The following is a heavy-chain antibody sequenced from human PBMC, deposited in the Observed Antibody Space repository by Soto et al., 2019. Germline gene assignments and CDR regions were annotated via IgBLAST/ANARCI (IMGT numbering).Heavy chain of an antibody. CDR3: AKGRYSSSWYPVD. CDR2: ISGSGVST. J-gene: IGHJ4*02. CDR1: GFAFSSYA. Sequence: PGGSLRLSCAASGFAFSSYAMSWVRQTPGKGLEWVSAISGSGVSTYYADSMKGRFTISRDNSKNTLYLQMNSLRAEDTAVYYGAKGRYSSSWYPVDWGQGTLVTVSS. D-gene: IGHD6-13*01. V-gene: IGHV3-23*01.